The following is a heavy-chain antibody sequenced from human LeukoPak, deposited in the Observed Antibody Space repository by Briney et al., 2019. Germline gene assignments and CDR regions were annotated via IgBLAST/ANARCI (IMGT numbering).Heavy chain of an antibody. V-gene: IGHV3-49*04. CDR2: IRSKAYGGTT. D-gene: IGHD1-7*01. CDR3: TREGFNWNYGPNDAFDI. CDR1: GFTFGDYA. J-gene: IGHJ3*02. Sequence: PGGSLRLSCTASGFTFGDYAMSWVRQAPGKGLEWVGFIRSKAYGGTTEYAASVKGRFTISRDDSKSIAYLQMNSLKTEDTAVYYCTREGFNWNYGPNDAFDIWGQGTMVTVSS.